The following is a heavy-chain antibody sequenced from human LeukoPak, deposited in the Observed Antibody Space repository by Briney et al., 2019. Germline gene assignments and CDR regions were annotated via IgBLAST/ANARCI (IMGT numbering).Heavy chain of an antibody. CDR1: GGSFSGYY. V-gene: IGHV4-34*01. J-gene: IGHJ4*02. CDR2: INHSGST. CDR3: ARGRYDSSGWYVDY. D-gene: IGHD6-19*01. Sequence: SETLSLTCAVYGGSFSGYYWSWIRQPPGKGLEWIGEINHSGSTNYNPSLKSRVTISVDTSQNQFSLKLSSVAAAVTAVYYCARGRYDSSGWYVDYWGQGTLVTVSS.